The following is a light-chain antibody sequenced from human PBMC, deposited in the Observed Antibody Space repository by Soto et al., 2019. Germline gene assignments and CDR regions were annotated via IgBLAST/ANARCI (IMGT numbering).Light chain of an antibody. J-gene: IGKJ1*01. V-gene: IGKV3-15*01. CDR3: QQYNNWPSWT. Sequence: EIVMTQSPATLSVSPGERATLSCRASQSVRSNLAWYQQKPGQAPRLLIHGASTRATGIPAKFSGSGSGTEFTLTISSLQSEDFAVYYCQQYNNWPSWTFGQGTKVEIK. CDR1: QSVRSN. CDR2: GAS.